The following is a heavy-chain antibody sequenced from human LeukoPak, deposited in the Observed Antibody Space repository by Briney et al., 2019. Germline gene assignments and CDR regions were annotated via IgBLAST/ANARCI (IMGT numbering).Heavy chain of an antibody. J-gene: IGHJ4*02. CDR3: ASLYDSSGYCDY. D-gene: IGHD3-22*01. V-gene: IGHV1-69*13. CDR2: IIPIFGTA. Sequence: GASVKVSCKASGYTFTSYGISWVRQAPGQGLEWMGGIIPIFGTANYAQKFQGRVTITADESTSTAYMELSSLRSEDTAVYYCASLYDSSGYCDYWGQGTLVTVSS. CDR1: GYTFTSYG.